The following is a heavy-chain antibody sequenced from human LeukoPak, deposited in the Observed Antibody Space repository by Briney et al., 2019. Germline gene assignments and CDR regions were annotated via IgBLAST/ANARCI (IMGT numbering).Heavy chain of an antibody. D-gene: IGHD1-26*01. V-gene: IGHV1-2*02. CDR2: INPNSGGT. J-gene: IGHJ4*02. CDR3: ARGRGSYSLDY. Sequence: GASVKVSCKASRYTFAGYSMHWVRQAPGQGLEWMGWINPNSGGTNYAQKFQGRVTMTGDTSISTAYMELSRLTSDDTAVYYCARGRGSYSLDYWGQGTLVTASS. CDR1: RYTFAGYS.